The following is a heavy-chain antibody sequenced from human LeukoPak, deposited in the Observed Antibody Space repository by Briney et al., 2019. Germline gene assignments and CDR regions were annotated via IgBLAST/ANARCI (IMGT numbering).Heavy chain of an antibody. D-gene: IGHD3-3*01. CDR3: ARVGGTIFGVVNRGAFDY. Sequence: SETLSFTCSVSDDSISSQYWSWIRQPPGKGLEWIGYIYHSGSTKYNPSLKSRVTMSLDTSKNQFSLNLSSVTAADTAVYYCARVGGTIFGVVNRGAFDYWGKGTLVTVSS. J-gene: IGHJ4*02. CDR1: DDSISSQY. V-gene: IGHV4-59*11. CDR2: IYHSGST.